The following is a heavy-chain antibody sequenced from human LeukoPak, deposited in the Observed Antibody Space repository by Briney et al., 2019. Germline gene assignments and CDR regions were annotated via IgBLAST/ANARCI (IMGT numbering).Heavy chain of an antibody. CDR1: GGSISSYY. Sequence: SETLSLTCTVSGGSISSYYWSWLRQPPGKGLEWIGYIYHSGSTYYNPSLKSRVTISVDRSKNHFSLKLSSVTAADTAVYYCASSSPAFDIWGQGTMVTVSS. V-gene: IGHV4-59*12. D-gene: IGHD6-13*01. CDR2: IYHSGST. J-gene: IGHJ3*02. CDR3: ASSSPAFDI.